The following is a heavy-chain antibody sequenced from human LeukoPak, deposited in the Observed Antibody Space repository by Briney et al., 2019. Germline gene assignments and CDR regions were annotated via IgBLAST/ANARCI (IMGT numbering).Heavy chain of an antibody. Sequence: AAVKVSCKASGYTFTSYGFSWVRQAPGQGLEWMGWISAYNGNHNYPQKLQGRVTMTTHTSTSTAYMELRSMTSADTAVYYCATAVIDTAMIDFNYLDYWGQGTLVTVSS. J-gene: IGHJ4*02. V-gene: IGHV1-18*01. CDR3: ATAVIDTAMIDFNYLDY. CDR2: ISAYNGNH. D-gene: IGHD5-18*01. CDR1: GYTFTSYG.